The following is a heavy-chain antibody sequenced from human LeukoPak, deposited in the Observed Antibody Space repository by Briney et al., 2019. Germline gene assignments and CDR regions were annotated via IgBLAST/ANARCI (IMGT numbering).Heavy chain of an antibody. CDR1: GYTFTSYA. J-gene: IGHJ4*02. CDR2: ISGYNGNT. D-gene: IGHD1-26*01. V-gene: IGHV1-18*01. CDR3: ASLYDIVGTTVDY. Sequence: ASVKVSCKASGYTFTSYAIIWVRQAPGQGLEWMGWISGYNGNTKSSQSLQDRVIMTTDTSTRTAYMELRSLRPDDTAVYYCASLYDIVGTTVDYWGQGTLVTVSS.